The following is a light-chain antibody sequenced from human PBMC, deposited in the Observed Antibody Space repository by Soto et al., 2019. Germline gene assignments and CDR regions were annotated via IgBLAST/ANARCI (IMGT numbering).Light chain of an antibody. Sequence: QSVLTQPASVSGSPGQSITISCVGTSSDVGGYNYVSWYQQHPGKIPKLMIYDVSNRPSGVSNRFSGSKSGNTASLTISALQAEDEADYYCSSYASRSTLEFGGGTKLTVL. CDR1: SSDVGGYNY. CDR3: SSYASRSTLE. J-gene: IGLJ3*02. V-gene: IGLV2-14*03. CDR2: DVS.